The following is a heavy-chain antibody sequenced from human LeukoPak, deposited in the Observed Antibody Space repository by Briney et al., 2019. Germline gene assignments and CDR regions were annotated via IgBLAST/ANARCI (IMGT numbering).Heavy chain of an antibody. CDR1: GGSFSGYY. V-gene: IGHV4-34*01. CDR3: ARGFKAHGYSSSWYSWYYGMDV. CDR2: INHSGST. D-gene: IGHD6-13*01. J-gene: IGHJ6*02. Sequence: SETLSLTCAVYGGSFSGYYWSWIRQPPGKGLEWVGEINHSGSTNYNPSLKSRVTISVDTSKNQFSLKLSSVTAADTAVYYCARGFKAHGYSSSWYSWYYGMDVWGQGTTVTVSS.